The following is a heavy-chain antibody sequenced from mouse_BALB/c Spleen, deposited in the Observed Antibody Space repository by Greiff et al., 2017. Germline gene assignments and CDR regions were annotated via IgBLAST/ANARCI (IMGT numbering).Heavy chain of an antibody. V-gene: IGHV5-6-5*01. D-gene: IGHD1-1*01. J-gene: IGHJ4*01. Sequence: EVQRVESGGGLVKPGGSLKLSCAASGFTFSSYAMSWVRQTPEKRLEWVASISSGGSTYYPDSVKGRFTISRDNARNILYLQMSSLRSEDTAMYYCARKIYYYGSSYGGAMDYWGQGTSVTVSS. CDR3: ARKIYYYGSSYGGAMDY. CDR2: ISSGGST. CDR1: GFTFSSYA.